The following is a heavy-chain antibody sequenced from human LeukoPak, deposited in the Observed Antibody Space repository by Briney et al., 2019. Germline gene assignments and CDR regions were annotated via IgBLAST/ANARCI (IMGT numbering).Heavy chain of an antibody. CDR3: AKSRYGDLGDAFDI. D-gene: IGHD4-17*01. Sequence: GGSLRLSCAASGFTFSSYAMSWVRQAPGKGLEWVSAIRGSGGSKYYADSVKGRFTISRDNSKNTLYLQMNRLRAEDTAVYYCAKSRYGDLGDAFDIWGQGTMVTVSS. CDR1: GFTFSSYA. CDR2: IRGSGGSK. V-gene: IGHV3-23*01. J-gene: IGHJ3*02.